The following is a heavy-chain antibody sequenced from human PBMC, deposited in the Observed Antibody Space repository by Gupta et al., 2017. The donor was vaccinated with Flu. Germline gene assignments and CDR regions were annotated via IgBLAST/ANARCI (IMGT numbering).Heavy chain of an antibody. D-gene: IGHD3-9*01. Sequence: WVRQAPGKGLEWVSGISWNSGSIGYADSVKGRFTISRDNAKNSLYLQMNSLRAEDTALYYCAKDNVDWVIDYWGQGTLVTVSS. J-gene: IGHJ4*02. CDR3: AKDNVDWVIDY. CDR2: ISWNSGSI. V-gene: IGHV3-9*01.